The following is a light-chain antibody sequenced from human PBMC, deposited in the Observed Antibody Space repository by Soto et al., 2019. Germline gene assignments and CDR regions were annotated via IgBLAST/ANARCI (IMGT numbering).Light chain of an antibody. Sequence: QSALTQPASVSGSPGQSITISCTGTSSDVGGYNYVSWYQQHPGKAPKLMIFEVSYRPSGVSNRFSCSKSGNTASLTISGLQAEDEADYYCSSFPTSTWVFGGGTKVTVL. CDR3: SSFPTSTWV. CDR2: EVS. J-gene: IGLJ3*02. CDR1: SSDVGGYNY. V-gene: IGLV2-14*01.